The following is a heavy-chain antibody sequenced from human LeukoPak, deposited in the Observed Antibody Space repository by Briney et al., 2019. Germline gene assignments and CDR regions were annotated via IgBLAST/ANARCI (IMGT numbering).Heavy chain of an antibody. CDR3: ARDRLTGYSNWFDP. CDR2: ISDSGGST. J-gene: IGHJ5*02. V-gene: IGHV3-23*01. CDR1: GFTFSISA. Sequence: GGSLRLSCAASGFTFSISAMSWVRQAPGKGLEWVSGISDSGGSTFYADSVKGRFTISRDNAKNSLYLQMNSLRAEDTAVYYCARDRLTGYSNWFDPWGQGTLVTVSS. D-gene: IGHD3-9*01.